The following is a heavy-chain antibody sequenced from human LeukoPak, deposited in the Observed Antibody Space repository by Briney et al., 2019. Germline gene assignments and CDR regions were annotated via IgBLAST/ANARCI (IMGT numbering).Heavy chain of an antibody. D-gene: IGHD1-26*01. V-gene: IGHV3-23*01. Sequence: GGSLRLSCAVSGFTFSSYAMSWVRQAPGKGLEWVSAISGSGDYTYYADSVKGRFTISRDNSKNTLYLQMNSLRAEDTAVYYCAKARGTYYFDYWGQGTLVTVSS. CDR3: AKARGTYYFDY. CDR1: GFTFSSYA. J-gene: IGHJ4*02. CDR2: ISGSGDYT.